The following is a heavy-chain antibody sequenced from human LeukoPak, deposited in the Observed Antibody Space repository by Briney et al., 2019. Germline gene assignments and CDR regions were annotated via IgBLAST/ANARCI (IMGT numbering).Heavy chain of an antibody. D-gene: IGHD2-15*01. V-gene: IGHV1-2*06. CDR2: INPNSGGT. CDR1: GYTFTGYY. J-gene: IGHJ4*02. Sequence: GASVKVSCKASGYTFTGYYMHWVRQAPGQGLEWMGLINPNSGGTNYAQKFQGRVTMTRDTSISTAYMELSRLRSDDTAVYYCARAPGYCIGGSCYTYYFDYWGQGTLVTVSS. CDR3: ARAPGYCIGGSCYTYYFDY.